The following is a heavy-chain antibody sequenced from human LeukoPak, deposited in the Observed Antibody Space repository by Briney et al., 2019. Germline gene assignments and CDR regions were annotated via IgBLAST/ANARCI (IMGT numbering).Heavy chain of an antibody. CDR2: ISSSGSAM. CDR3: ARVVYCSGGSCHIFAFDI. Sequence: GGSLRLSCAVSGFTFRDYYMGWIRQTPGKVLEWVSYISSSGSAMFYADSVKGRFTISRDNAKNSLYLQLNSLRAEDTAVYYCARVVYCSGGSCHIFAFDIWGRGTMVTVSS. D-gene: IGHD2-15*01. V-gene: IGHV3-11*01. J-gene: IGHJ3*02. CDR1: GFTFRDYY.